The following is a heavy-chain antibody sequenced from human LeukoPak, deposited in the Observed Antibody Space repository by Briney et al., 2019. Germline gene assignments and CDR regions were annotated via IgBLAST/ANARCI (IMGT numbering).Heavy chain of an antibody. J-gene: IGHJ4*02. CDR2: ISSSSTYI. V-gene: IGHV3-21*01. D-gene: IGHD5-18*01. CDR1: GVTFSSYS. CDR3: ARPLSPGEYSYGFDY. Sequence: PGGSLRLSCAATGVTFSSYSMNWVRQAPGKGLEWVSSISSSSTYIYYAGSVKGRFTISRDNAKNSLYLQMNSLRAEDTAVYYCARPLSPGEYSYGFDYWGQGSLVTVSS.